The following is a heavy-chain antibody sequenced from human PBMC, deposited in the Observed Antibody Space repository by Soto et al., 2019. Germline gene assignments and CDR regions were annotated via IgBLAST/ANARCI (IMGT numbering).Heavy chain of an antibody. D-gene: IGHD5-18*01. V-gene: IGHV3-23*01. CDR1: GFTFSSYG. CDR2: ISNSGGIT. Sequence: PGGSLRLSCAASGFTFSSYGMSWVRQAPGKGLECVSGISNSGGITYHADSVKGRFTISRDNSKNTLYLQMNSLRVEDTAVYYCAKSYGYGYYFDYWGQGXLVTVYS. J-gene: IGHJ4*02. CDR3: AKSYGYGYYFDY.